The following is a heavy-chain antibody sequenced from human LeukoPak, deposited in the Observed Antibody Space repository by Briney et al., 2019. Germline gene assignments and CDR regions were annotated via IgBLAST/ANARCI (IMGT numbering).Heavy chain of an antibody. D-gene: IGHD2-15*01. CDR2: ISGSGGST. CDR1: GFTFSNYG. J-gene: IGHJ4*02. CDR3: AKVAGYCTGGSCYGALDY. Sequence: AGSLRLSCAASGFTFSNYGMSWVRQAPGKGLEWVSAISGSGGSTYYADSVKGRFTISRDNSKNTLYLQMNSLRAEDTAVYYCAKVAGYCTGGSCYGALDYWGQGTLVTVSS. V-gene: IGHV3-23*01.